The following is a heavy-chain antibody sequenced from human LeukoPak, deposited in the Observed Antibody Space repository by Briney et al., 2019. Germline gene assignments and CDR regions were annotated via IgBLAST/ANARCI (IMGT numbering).Heavy chain of an antibody. CDR3: SRADYYSSGSPISLDV. Sequence: PGGSLRLSCAASGFTFSDYYMSWVRQAPGKGLEWVSFIRSNAYGATTEYAASVKGRFTISRDDSKSIAYLQMNSLKTEDTAVYYCSRADYYSSGSPISLDVWGKGTTVTVSS. CDR2: IRSNAYGATT. V-gene: IGHV3-49*04. CDR1: GFTFSDYY. D-gene: IGHD3-10*01. J-gene: IGHJ6*04.